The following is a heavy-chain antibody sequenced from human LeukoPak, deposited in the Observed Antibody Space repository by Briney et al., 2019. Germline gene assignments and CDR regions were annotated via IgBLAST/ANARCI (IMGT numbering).Heavy chain of an antibody. CDR3: VRQPDY. V-gene: IGHV3-74*01. J-gene: IGHJ4*02. CDR1: GFTFSNYW. CDR2: INSDGRRT. D-gene: IGHD1-14*01. Sequence: PGGSLRLSGGASGFTFSNYWMHWVRQAPGKGLVWVSHINSDGRRTNYAASVKGRFTISRDNAKNTLYLQMNSLRAEDTAVYYCVRQPDYWGQGTLVTVSS.